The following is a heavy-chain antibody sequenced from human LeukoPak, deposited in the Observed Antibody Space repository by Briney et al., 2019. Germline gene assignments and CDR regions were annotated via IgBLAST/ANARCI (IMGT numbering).Heavy chain of an antibody. CDR3: ARSRAVPAPSPYYFDY. CDR2: IIPIFGTA. V-gene: IGHV1-69*13. J-gene: IGHJ4*02. CDR1: GGTFSSYA. D-gene: IGHD2-2*01. Sequence: SVKVSCKASGGTFSSYAISWVRQAPGRGLEWMGGIIPIFGTANYAQKFQGRVTITADESTSTAYMELSSLRSEDTAVYYCARSRAVPAPSPYYFDYWGQGTLVTVSS.